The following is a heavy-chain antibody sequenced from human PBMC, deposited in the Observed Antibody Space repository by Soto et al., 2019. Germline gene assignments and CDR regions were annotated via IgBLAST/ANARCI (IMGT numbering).Heavy chain of an antibody. CDR1: GYTFTSYG. D-gene: IGHD3-10*01. CDR2: LSAYNGNT. Sequence: QVQLVQSGAEVKTPGASVKVSCKASGYTFTSYGVSWVRQAPGQGLEWMGWLSAYNGNTNYAQNFQGRVTMTTDTSTTTAYMELRSLRSDDTAVYYCASHGSGSPYYGMDVWGQGTTVTVSS. J-gene: IGHJ6*02. CDR3: ASHGSGSPYYGMDV. V-gene: IGHV1-18*01.